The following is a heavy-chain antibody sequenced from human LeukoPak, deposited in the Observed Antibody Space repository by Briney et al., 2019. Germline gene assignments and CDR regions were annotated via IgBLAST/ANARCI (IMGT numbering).Heavy chain of an antibody. CDR1: GFSFSSYA. V-gene: IGHV3-23*01. Sequence: SGGSLRLSCAASGFSFSSYAMSWVRQAPGKGLEWVSLISASGSTYYADSVKGRFTISRDNTKNTPSLQMNSLRAEDAAVYYCAKRGEGYCSGSSCYNPPNIDYWGQGALVIVSS. D-gene: IGHD2-15*01. CDR3: AKRGEGYCSGSSCYNPPNIDY. J-gene: IGHJ4*02. CDR2: ISASGST.